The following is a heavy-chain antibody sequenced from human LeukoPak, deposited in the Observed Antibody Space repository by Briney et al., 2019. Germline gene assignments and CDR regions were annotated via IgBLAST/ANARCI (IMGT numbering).Heavy chain of an antibody. D-gene: IGHD3-22*01. J-gene: IGHJ4*02. Sequence: SETLSLTCTVSGGSISSSSYYWGWIRQPPGKGLEWIGSIYYSGSTYYNPSLKSRVTISVDTSKNQFSLKLSSVTAADTAVYYCASLYDSSGYYHDYWGQGTLVTVSS. CDR1: GGSISSSSYY. CDR2: IYYSGST. CDR3: ASLYDSSGYYHDY. V-gene: IGHV4-39*07.